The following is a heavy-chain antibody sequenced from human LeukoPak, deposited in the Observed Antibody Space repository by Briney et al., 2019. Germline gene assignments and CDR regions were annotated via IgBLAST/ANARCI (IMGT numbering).Heavy chain of an antibody. J-gene: IGHJ4*02. CDR3: ARALWELPHFDY. Sequence: SVKVSCKASGGTFGSYAISWVRQAPGRGLEWMGGIIPIFGTADYAQKFQGRVTITADESTSTAYMELSSLRSEDTAVYYCARALWELPHFDYWGQGTLVTVSS. CDR2: IIPIFGTA. D-gene: IGHD1-26*01. V-gene: IGHV1-69*01. CDR1: GGTFGSYA.